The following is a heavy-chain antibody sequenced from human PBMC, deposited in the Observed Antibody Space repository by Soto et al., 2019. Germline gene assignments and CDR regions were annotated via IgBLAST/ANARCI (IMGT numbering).Heavy chain of an antibody. V-gene: IGHV3-33*01. Sequence: GGSLRLSCAASGFDFKTYGMHWVRQAPGKGLEWVAVIGFDGTNIHYSDSVRGRFSISRDNSENTVSLQMNSLRVEDTALYYCVRKDCVINNCSYRGVSWDQGTLVTVSS. D-gene: IGHD1-20*01. J-gene: IGHJ4*02. CDR1: GFDFKTYG. CDR2: IGFDGTNI. CDR3: VRKDCVINNCSYRGVS.